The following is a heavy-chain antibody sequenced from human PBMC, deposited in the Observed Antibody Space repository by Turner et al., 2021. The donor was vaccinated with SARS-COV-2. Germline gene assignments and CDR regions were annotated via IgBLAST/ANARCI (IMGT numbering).Heavy chain of an antibody. CDR1: GFIFSSYG. D-gene: IGHD6-19*01. V-gene: IGHV3-33*01. Sequence: QVQLVESGVGVVKPGRSLIRFLSVSGFIFSSYGMHWVRQSSGRGLEWVAFIWYDGSNRYYADSLKGRFTISRDNSKNTLSLQMNSLRAEDTAVYYCARPIPSYSSGWYGCYFDYWGQGTLVTVSS. J-gene: IGHJ4*02. CDR3: ARPIPSYSSGWYGCYFDY. CDR2: IWYDGSNR.